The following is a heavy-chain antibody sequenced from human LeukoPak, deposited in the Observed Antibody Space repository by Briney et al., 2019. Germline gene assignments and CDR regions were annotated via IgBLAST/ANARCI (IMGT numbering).Heavy chain of an antibody. CDR3: VRDSPSGFFDL. V-gene: IGHV3-74*01. J-gene: IGHJ2*01. CDR1: GFTFNTHW. Sequence: PGGALRLSCAASGFTFNTHWMHWVRQAPGERLLWVSPINPDGTVTTYADSVKGRFTISRDNAKNTLYLQMNSLRAEDTAVYYCVRDSPSGFFDLWGRGTLVTVSS. CDR2: INPDGTVT. D-gene: IGHD6-19*01.